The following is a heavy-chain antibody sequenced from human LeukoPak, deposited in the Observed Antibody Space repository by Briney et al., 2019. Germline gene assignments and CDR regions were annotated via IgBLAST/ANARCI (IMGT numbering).Heavy chain of an antibody. D-gene: IGHD6-19*01. CDR1: GFTFSSYW. V-gene: IGHV3-74*01. Sequence: PGGSLRLSCAASGFTFSSYWMHWVRQAPGKGLVWVSRINSDGSSTSYADSVKGRFTISRDNARNTLYLQMNSLRAEDTAVYYCAKGGGQWLVPFDYWGQGTLVTVSS. CDR3: AKGGGQWLVPFDY. CDR2: INSDGSST. J-gene: IGHJ4*02.